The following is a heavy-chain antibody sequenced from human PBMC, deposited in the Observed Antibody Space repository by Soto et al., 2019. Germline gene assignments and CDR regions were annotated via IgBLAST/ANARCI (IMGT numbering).Heavy chain of an antibody. CDR2: ISAYNGNT. CDR3: ARERGGGGVVATMRVGAYGMDV. D-gene: IGHD5-12*01. V-gene: IGHV1-18*01. J-gene: IGHJ6*02. Sequence: QVQLVQSGAEVKKPGASVKVSCKASGYTFTSYGISWVRQAPGQGLEWMGWISAYNGNTNYAQKLQGRVTMTTDTSTSTAYMELRSLRSDDTAVYYCARERGGGGVVATMRVGAYGMDVWGQGTTVTVSS. CDR1: GYTFTSYG.